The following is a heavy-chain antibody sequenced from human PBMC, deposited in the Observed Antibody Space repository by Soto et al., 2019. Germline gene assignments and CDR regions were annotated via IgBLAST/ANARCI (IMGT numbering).Heavy chain of an antibody. CDR1: GGSISSYY. Sequence: WETLSVTCTVSGGSISSYYWSWIRQPPGKGLEWIGYIYYSGSTNYNPSLKSRVTISVDTSKNQFSLKLSSVTAADTAVYYCARMVSPDSSGYYSNWFDPWGQGTLVTVSS. V-gene: IGHV4-59*01. CDR3: ARMVSPDSSGYYSNWFDP. D-gene: IGHD3-22*01. CDR2: IYYSGST. J-gene: IGHJ5*02.